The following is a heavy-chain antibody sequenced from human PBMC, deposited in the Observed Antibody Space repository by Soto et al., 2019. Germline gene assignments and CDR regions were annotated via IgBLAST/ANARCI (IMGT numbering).Heavy chain of an antibody. D-gene: IGHD3-9*01. J-gene: IGHJ6*03. CDR1: GYTLTELS. Sequence: GASAKVSCKVSGYTLTELSMHWVRQAPEKGLEWMGGFGPEDCETIYAQKFQGRVTMTEYTSTYTAYMELSSLRSAATAVYYCARGPLRYIDWLTPGMDVWGKGTTVTASS. V-gene: IGHV1-24*01. CDR2: FGPEDCET. CDR3: ARGPLRYIDWLTPGMDV.